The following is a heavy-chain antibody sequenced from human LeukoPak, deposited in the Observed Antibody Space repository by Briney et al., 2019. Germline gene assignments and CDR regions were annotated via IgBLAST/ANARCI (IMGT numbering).Heavy chain of an antibody. CDR1: GYTFTSYG. CDR3: AEDSSGWFASIR. Sequence: ASVKVSCKASGYTFTSYGISWVRQAPGQGLEWMGWISAYNGNTNYAQKLQGRVTMTTDTSTSTAYMELRSLRSDDTAVYYCAEDSSGWFASIRWGQGTLVTVSS. CDR2: ISAYNGNT. D-gene: IGHD6-19*01. J-gene: IGHJ4*02. V-gene: IGHV1-18*01.